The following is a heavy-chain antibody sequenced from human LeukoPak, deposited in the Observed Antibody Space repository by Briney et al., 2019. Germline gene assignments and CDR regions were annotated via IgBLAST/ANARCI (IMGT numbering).Heavy chain of an antibody. Sequence: SETLSLTCTVSGYSISSGYYWGWIRQPPGKGLEWVGNIYHSGSTYYSPSLKSRVTISVDTSKNQFSLKLSSVTAADTAVYYCASFYGSGFSLDYWGQGTLVTVSS. J-gene: IGHJ4*02. CDR3: ASFYGSGFSLDY. V-gene: IGHV4-38-2*02. CDR2: IYHSGST. D-gene: IGHD3-10*01. CDR1: GYSISSGYY.